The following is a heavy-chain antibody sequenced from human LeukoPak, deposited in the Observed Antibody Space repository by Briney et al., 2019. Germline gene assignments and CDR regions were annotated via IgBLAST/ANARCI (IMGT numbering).Heavy chain of an antibody. CDR1: GDSISGYY. J-gene: IGHJ4*02. Sequence: SETLSLTCTVSGDSISGYYWSWIRQPAGKGLEWIGRIYTSGSTNYNPSLKSRVTISVDTSKNQFSLKLSSVTAADTAVYYCATTLGYCGGGSCHNWGQGTLVTVSS. CDR2: IYTSGST. CDR3: ATTLGYCGGGSCHN. D-gene: IGHD2-15*01. V-gene: IGHV4-4*07.